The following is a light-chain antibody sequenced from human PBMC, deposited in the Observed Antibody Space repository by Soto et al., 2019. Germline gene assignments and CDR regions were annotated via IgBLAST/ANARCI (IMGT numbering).Light chain of an antibody. CDR1: QSVRTN. V-gene: IGKV3-11*01. CDR3: HQRSTGPPIT. CDR2: DAS. Sequence: TQSPGTLHVSPGETVTLSCRASQSVRTNLAWYQQKPGQAPRLLIYDASNRATGIPARFSGSGSGTDFTLTISSREPVAFAVYYCHQRSTGPPITCGQGTRR. J-gene: IGKJ5*01.